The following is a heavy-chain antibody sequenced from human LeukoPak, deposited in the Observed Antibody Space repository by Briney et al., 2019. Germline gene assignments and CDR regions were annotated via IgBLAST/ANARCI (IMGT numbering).Heavy chain of an antibody. D-gene: IGHD1-26*01. CDR2: ITASGTAM. J-gene: IGHJ4*02. V-gene: IGHV3-48*02. CDR1: GFTFSSYS. Sequence: PGGSLRLSCAASGFTFSSYSMNWVRQAPGKGLEWVSHITASGTAMFYADSVMGRFTIPRDNAKNSLYLQMNSLRDEDTAVYYCASSGSYRFDYWGQGTLVTVSS. CDR3: ASSGSYRFDY.